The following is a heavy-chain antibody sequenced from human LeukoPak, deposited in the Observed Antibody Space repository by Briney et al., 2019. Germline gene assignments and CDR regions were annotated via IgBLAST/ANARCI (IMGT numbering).Heavy chain of an antibody. CDR1: GGSISSYY. D-gene: IGHD4-17*01. V-gene: IGHV4-59*08. J-gene: IGHJ3*02. CDR3: ATDYGVYVGAFDI. Sequence: PSETLSLTCTVSGGSISSYYYSWIRQPPGKELEWIGFISYSGSTNYNPSLKSRVTISLDTSKNQFSLKLSSVTAADTAVYYCATDYGVYVGAFDIWGQGTMVTVSS. CDR2: ISYSGST.